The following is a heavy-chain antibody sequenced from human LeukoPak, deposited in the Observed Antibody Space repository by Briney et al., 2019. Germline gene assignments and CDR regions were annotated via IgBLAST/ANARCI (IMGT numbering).Heavy chain of an antibody. Sequence: SETLSLTCTVSGGSISSYYWSWIRQPPGKGLEWVGYIYYSGSTNYNPSLKSRVTISVDTSKTQFSLKLSSVTAADTAVYYCARDNRYYDFWSGYDYWGQGTLVTASS. V-gene: IGHV4-59*01. CDR2: IYYSGST. CDR3: ARDNRYYDFWSGYDY. J-gene: IGHJ4*02. D-gene: IGHD3-3*01. CDR1: GGSISSYY.